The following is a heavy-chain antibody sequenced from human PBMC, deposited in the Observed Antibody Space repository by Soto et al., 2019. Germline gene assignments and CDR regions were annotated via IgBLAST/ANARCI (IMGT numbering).Heavy chain of an antibody. D-gene: IGHD4-17*01. CDR1: GFTFSSYA. J-gene: IGHJ4*02. CDR2: ISNTGRST. V-gene: IGHV3-23*01. CDR3: AKDVGSGYYGGFDN. Sequence: EVQLLESGGGLIQPGGSLRLSCAASGFTFSSYAMAWVRQAPGKGLEWVSAISNTGRSTYYADSVKGCLAISRDSSKNTLYLQMSSLRVEDTALYYCAKDVGSGYYGGFDNWGQGALVTVSS.